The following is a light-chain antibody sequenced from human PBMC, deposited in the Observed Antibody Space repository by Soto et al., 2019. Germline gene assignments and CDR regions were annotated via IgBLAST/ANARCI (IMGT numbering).Light chain of an antibody. J-gene: IGLJ2*01. CDR1: SSNLGAGYD. CDR2: GSD. V-gene: IGLV1-40*01. CDR3: QSFDSSLSGVV. Sequence: QPVLTQPPSVSGAPGQRVTISCTGSSSNLGAGYDVQWYQQLPRTAPRLLMYGSDNRPSRVPDRFSGSKSGTSASLAITGLQAEDEADYYCQSFDSSLSGVVFGGGTKLTVL.